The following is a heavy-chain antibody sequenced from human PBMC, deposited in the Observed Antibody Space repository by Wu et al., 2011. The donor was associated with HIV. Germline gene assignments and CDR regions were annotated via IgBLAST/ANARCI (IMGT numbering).Heavy chain of an antibody. Sequence: QVQLVQSGAGVKKPGASVKVSCKASGYTFTGYYMHWVRQAPGQGLEWMGWINPHSGGTNYAQKFQGRVTMTRDTSISTAYMDLSRLKSDDTAVYYCARDPYTTSFYYYYYMDVWGKGTTVTVSS. CDR2: INPHSGGT. D-gene: IGHD6-6*01. CDR1: GYTFTGYY. CDR3: ARDPYTTSFYYYYYMDV. J-gene: IGHJ6*03. V-gene: IGHV1-2*02.